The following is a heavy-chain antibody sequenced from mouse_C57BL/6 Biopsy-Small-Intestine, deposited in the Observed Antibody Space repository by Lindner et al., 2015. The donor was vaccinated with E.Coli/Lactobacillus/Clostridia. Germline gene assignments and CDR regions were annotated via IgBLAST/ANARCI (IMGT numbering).Heavy chain of an antibody. J-gene: IGHJ1*01. D-gene: IGHD2-9*01. CDR3: ARVVLAQYSYYGLDV. CDR2: ISAYNGNT. CDR1: GYTFTSYG. V-gene: IGHV1-81*01. Sequence: SVKVSCKASGYTFTSYGISWVRQAPGQGLEWMGWISAYNGNTDYAQKLQGRVTMTTDTSTSTAYMELRSLRSDDTAVYYCARVVLAQYSYYGLDVWGQGTTVTVSS.